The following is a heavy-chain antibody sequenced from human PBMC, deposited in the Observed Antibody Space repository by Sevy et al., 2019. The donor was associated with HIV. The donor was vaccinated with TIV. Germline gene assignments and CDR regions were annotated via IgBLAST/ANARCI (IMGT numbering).Heavy chain of an antibody. CDR1: GFTFSSYE. CDR3: ARGPYNWNYGGSNWFDH. Sequence: GGSLRLSCAASGFTFSSYEMNWVRQAPGKGLEWVSYISSSGSTIYDADSVKGRFTISRDNAKNSLYLQMNSLRAEDTAVYYCARGPYNWNYGGSNWFDHWGQGTLVTVSS. J-gene: IGHJ5*02. CDR2: ISSSGSTI. V-gene: IGHV3-48*03. D-gene: IGHD1-7*01.